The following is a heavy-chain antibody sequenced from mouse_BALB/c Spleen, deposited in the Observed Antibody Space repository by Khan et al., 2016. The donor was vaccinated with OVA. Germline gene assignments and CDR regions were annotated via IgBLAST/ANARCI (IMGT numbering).Heavy chain of an antibody. CDR1: GYTFTNYW. J-gene: IGHJ3*01. V-gene: IGHV1S132*01. Sequence: QIQLVQSGAELVKPGASVKLSCKTSGYTFTNYWIQWVKQRPGQGLGWIGQIFPGTGTTYSNENFKAKATLTVDTSSSTAYMHLSSLTSEDSAVYFCARGYFGNYEFAYWGQGALVTVSA. CDR3: ARGYFGNYEFAY. D-gene: IGHD2-1*01. CDR2: IFPGTGTT.